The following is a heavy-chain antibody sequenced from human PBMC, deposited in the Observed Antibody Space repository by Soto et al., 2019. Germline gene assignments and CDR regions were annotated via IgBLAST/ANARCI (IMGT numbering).Heavy chain of an antibody. Sequence: QVQLVESGGGLVKPGGSLRLSCAASGFTFSDYYMGWIRQAPGKGLEWVSDISSSSSYTNYADSEKGRFTISRDNAKNSLYMQMNSLRAEDTAVYYCPRDIRDYGGSYYFDYWGQGTLVTVSS. V-gene: IGHV3-11*06. CDR3: PRDIRDYGGSYYFDY. CDR1: GFTFSDYY. D-gene: IGHD4-17*01. CDR2: ISSSSSYT. J-gene: IGHJ4*02.